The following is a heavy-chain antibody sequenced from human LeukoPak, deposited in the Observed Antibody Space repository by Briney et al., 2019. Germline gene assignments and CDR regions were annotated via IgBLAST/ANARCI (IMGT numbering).Heavy chain of an antibody. V-gene: IGHV4-59*12. J-gene: IGHJ6*01. CDR3: ATFVFYYSGMDV. CDR2: IYYSGST. Sequence: SETLSLTCTVSGGSISSYYWSWIRQPPGKGLEWIGYIYYSGSTNYNPSLKSRVTMSIDKSKNQFSLKLSSVTAADTALYYCATFVFYYSGMDVWGPGTTVTVSS. D-gene: IGHD2/OR15-2a*01. CDR1: GGSISSYY.